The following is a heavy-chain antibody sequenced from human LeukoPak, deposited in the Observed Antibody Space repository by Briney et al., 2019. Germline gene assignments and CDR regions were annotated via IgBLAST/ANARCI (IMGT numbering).Heavy chain of an antibody. V-gene: IGHV4-59*12. CDR1: GGSISSYY. Sequence: PSETLSLTCTVSGGSISSYYWSWIRQPPGKGLEWIGYMYYSGSTNYNPSLKSRVTISVDTSKNQFSLQLNSVTPEDTAVYYCARATYYYDSSGYYSLYYFDYWGQGTLVTVSS. D-gene: IGHD3-22*01. CDR2: MYYSGST. J-gene: IGHJ4*02. CDR3: ARATYYYDSSGYYSLYYFDY.